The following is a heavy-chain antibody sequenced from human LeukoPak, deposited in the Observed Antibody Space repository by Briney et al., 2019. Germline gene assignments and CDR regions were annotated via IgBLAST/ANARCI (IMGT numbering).Heavy chain of an antibody. D-gene: IGHD6-19*01. Sequence: SETLSLTCTVSGGTINEYYWSWIRQPAGKGLEWIGHVYSTGSTNYNPSFKSRVTISVALSKNQSSLKLTSVPAADPAVYSCARSGWLPPDFWGQGTLVIVSS. J-gene: IGHJ4*02. CDR1: GGTINEYY. CDR3: ARSGWLPPDF. CDR2: VYSTGST. V-gene: IGHV4-4*07.